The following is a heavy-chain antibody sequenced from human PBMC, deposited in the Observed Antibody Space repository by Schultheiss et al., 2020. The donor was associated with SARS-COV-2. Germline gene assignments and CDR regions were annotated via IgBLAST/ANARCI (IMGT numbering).Heavy chain of an antibody. CDR2: ISYDGSNK. Sequence: GGSLRLSCAASGFTFSSYAMHCVRQAPGKGLEWVAVISYDGSNKYYADSVKGRFTISRDNSKNTLYLQMNSLRAEDTAVYYCARGFSTWLRNRIGDAFDIWVQGTMVSVSS. J-gene: IGHJ3*02. V-gene: IGHV3-30*01. CDR3: ARGFSTWLRNRIGDAFDI. CDR1: GFTFSSYA. D-gene: IGHD5-12*01.